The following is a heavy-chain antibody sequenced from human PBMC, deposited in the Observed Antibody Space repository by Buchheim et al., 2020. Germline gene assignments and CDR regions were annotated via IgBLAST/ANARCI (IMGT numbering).Heavy chain of an antibody. CDR2: IDWDDDK. V-gene: IGHV2-70*04. D-gene: IGHD3-22*01. Sequence: QVTLKESGPALVKLTQTLTLTCTFSGFSLSTSGMRVSWIRQPPGKALEWLARIDWDDDKFYSTSLKTRLTISKDTSKNQVVLTMTNMDPVDTATYYCARSFTYYYDSSGYYPFDYWGQGTL. J-gene: IGHJ4*02. CDR1: GFSLSTSGMR. CDR3: ARSFTYYYDSSGYYPFDY.